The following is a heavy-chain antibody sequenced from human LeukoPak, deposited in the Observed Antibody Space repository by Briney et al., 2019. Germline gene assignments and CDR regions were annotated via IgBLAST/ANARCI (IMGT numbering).Heavy chain of an antibody. J-gene: IGHJ3*02. V-gene: IGHV3-11*01. CDR3: ARDQSDYDSSGYDAFDI. CDR1: GFTFSDYY. D-gene: IGHD3-22*01. CDR2: ISSSGSTI. Sequence: GGSLRLSCAASGFTFSDYYMSWIRQAPGKGLEWVSYISSSGSTIYYADSVKGRFTISRDNAKNSLYLQMNSLRAEDTAVYCCARDQSDYDSSGYDAFDIWGQGTMVTVSS.